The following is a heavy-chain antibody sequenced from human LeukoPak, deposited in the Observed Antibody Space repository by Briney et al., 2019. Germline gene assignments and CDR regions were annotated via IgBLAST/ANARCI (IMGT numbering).Heavy chain of an antibody. CDR3: ARGGEVATVDY. Sequence: GASVKVSCKASGGTFISYAISWVRQAPGQGLEWMGWMNPNSGNTGYAQKFQGRVTMTRNTSISTAYMELSSLRSEDTAVYYCARGGEVATVDYWGQGTLVTVSS. J-gene: IGHJ4*02. CDR1: GGTFISYA. CDR2: MNPNSGNT. D-gene: IGHD5-12*01. V-gene: IGHV1-8*02.